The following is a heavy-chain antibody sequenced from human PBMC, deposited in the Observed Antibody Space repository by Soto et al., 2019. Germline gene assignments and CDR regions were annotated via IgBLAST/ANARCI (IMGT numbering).Heavy chain of an antibody. CDR2: ISRSGDRT. D-gene: IGHD2-15*01. CDR3: ARARCSSGKCYYFDY. V-gene: IGHV3-64*02. Sequence: EVQLVESGEGLVQPGGSLRLSCAASGFTFSSYNIHWIRQAPGKGLEFVSAISRSGDRTYYADSVKGRFTITRDNSKNTVLLPMGSLRAEDMAVYYCARARCSSGKCYYFDYWGRGALVSVSS. CDR1: GFTFSSYN. J-gene: IGHJ4*02.